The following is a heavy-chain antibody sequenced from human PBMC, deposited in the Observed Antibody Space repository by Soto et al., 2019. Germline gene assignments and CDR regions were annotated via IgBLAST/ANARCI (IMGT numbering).Heavy chain of an antibody. V-gene: IGHV1-45*02. D-gene: IGHD1-26*01. CDR3: ATGGAGSGPFTWELPDH. CDR2: ITPFDGDV. CDR1: GGTSSSYT. J-gene: IGHJ4*02. Sequence: GASVKVSCKASGGTSSSYTISWVRQAPGQALEWMGWITPFDGDVHYAQKFQERVTITRDRSINTAYMRMSSLRSEDTAMYYCATGGAGSGPFTWELPDHWGQGTLVTVSS.